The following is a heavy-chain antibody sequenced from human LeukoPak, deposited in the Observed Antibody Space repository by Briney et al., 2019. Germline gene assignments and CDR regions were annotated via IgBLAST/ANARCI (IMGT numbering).Heavy chain of an antibody. D-gene: IGHD6-13*01. V-gene: IGHV3-30*18. Sequence: GGSLRLSCAASGFTFSSYGMHWVRQAPGKGLEWVVVISYDGSNKYYADSVKGRFTISRDNSKNTLYLQMNSLRAEDTAVYYCAKEAAAGYFDYWGQGTLVTVSS. CDR1: GFTFSSYG. CDR2: ISYDGSNK. CDR3: AKEAAAGYFDY. J-gene: IGHJ4*02.